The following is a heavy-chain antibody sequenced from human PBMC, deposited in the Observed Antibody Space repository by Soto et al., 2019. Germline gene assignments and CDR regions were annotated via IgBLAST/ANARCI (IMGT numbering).Heavy chain of an antibody. V-gene: IGHV3-23*01. D-gene: IGHD6-13*01. Sequence: EVPLLESGGGLVQPGGSLRLSCAASGFTFSSYAMSWVRQAPGKGLEWVSAISGSGGSTYYADSVKGRFTISRDNSKNTLYLQMNSLRAEDTAVYYCAKDHGSSPYYFDYWGQGTLVTVSS. CDR1: GFTFSSYA. CDR3: AKDHGSSPYYFDY. CDR2: ISGSGGST. J-gene: IGHJ4*02.